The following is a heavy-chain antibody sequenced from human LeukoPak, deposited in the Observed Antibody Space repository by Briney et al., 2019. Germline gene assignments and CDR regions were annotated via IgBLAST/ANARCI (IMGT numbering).Heavy chain of an antibody. Sequence: VASVTLSFTGSGYSFTIYGISWVRQGPGQGLEWMGWISVYNGNTNYSQRLQGRVTMTTDTSTSTAYMELRSLSSDDTAVYYCARDRPYYYDSSAYYPAFWGQGTLVTVSS. V-gene: IGHV1-18*01. CDR2: ISVYNGNT. J-gene: IGHJ4*02. CDR1: GYSFTIYG. D-gene: IGHD3-22*01. CDR3: ARDRPYYYDSSAYYPAF.